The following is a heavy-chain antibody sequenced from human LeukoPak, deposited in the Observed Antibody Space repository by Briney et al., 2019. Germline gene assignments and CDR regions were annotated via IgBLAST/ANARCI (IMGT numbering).Heavy chain of an antibody. Sequence: SQTLSLTCAISGDSVSTNFAVWNWLRQSPSRGLEWLGRTYYRSRCINEYAMSVQSRITISPDTSKNQFSLQLNFVTPEDTAVYYCARESGDYVKFDYWGQGTLVTVSS. CDR1: GDSVSTNFAV. CDR3: ARESGDYVKFDY. CDR2: TYYRSRCIN. J-gene: IGHJ4*02. V-gene: IGHV6-1*01. D-gene: IGHD3-16*01.